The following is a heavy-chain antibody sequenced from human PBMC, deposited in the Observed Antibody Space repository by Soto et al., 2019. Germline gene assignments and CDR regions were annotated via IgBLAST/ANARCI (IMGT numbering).Heavy chain of an antibody. CDR2: ISYDGSNK. D-gene: IGHD1-7*01. V-gene: IGHV3-30*18. CDR1: GFTFSSYG. CDR3: AKDKGWSGTRPRDYYYGMDV. Sequence: PGGSLRLSCAASGFTFSSYGMHWVRQAPGKGLEWVAVISYDGSNKYYADSVKGRFTISRDNSKNTLYLQMNSLRAEDTAVYYCAKDKGWSGTRPRDYYYGMDVWGQGTTVTVSS. J-gene: IGHJ6*02.